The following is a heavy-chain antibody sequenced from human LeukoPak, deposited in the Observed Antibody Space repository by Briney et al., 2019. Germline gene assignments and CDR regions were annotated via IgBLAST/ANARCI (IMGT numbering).Heavy chain of an antibody. D-gene: IGHD4-17*01. Sequence: VASAXVSCKASGYTFTGYYMHWVRQAPGQGXXWXGWINPNSGGTNYAQKFQGWVTMTRDTSISTAYMELSRLRSDDTAVYYCARGLYYGDYDTEYYFDYWGQGTLVTVSS. CDR1: GYTFTGYY. CDR3: ARGLYYGDYDTEYYFDY. V-gene: IGHV1-2*04. J-gene: IGHJ4*02. CDR2: INPNSGGT.